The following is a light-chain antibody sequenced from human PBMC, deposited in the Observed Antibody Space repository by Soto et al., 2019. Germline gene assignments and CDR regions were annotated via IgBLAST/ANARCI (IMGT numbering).Light chain of an antibody. CDR3: QQSQITPWT. J-gene: IGKJ1*01. V-gene: IGKV1-39*01. Sequence: DIQMTQSPSSLSASVGDRVTITCQASQSINTYLNWYQQKPGKGPNLLIYGASTLQSGVPLRFSGSGSGTDFTLTISSLQPEDFATYYCQQSQITPWTFGQGTKVDI. CDR1: QSINTY. CDR2: GAS.